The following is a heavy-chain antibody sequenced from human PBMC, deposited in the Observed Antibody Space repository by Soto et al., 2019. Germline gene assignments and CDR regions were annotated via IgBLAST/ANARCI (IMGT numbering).Heavy chain of an antibody. D-gene: IGHD2-2*01. V-gene: IGHV4-39*01. CDR2: IYYSGSA. Sequence: PSETLSLTCTVSCASISSSTYYWAWIRQPPGKGLEWIGRIYYSGSAYYNPSLKSRVTISVDTSKNQFSLKLSSVTAADTAVYYCSGYCGSTACPTFSDYWGQGTLVTVSS. J-gene: IGHJ4*02. CDR3: SGYCGSTACPTFSDY. CDR1: CASISSSTYY.